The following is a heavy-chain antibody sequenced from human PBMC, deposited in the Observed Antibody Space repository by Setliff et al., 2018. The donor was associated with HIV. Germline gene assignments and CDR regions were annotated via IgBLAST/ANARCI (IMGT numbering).Heavy chain of an antibody. V-gene: IGHV1-69*13. CDR3: ARGGPRGLEVAALEFDY. CDR2: IIPIYGTP. J-gene: IGHJ4*02. Sequence: ASVKVSCKASGGTFSSYSINWVRQAPGQGLEWMGGIIPIYGTPIYAQKFQGRVTITADESTSTAYMELSSLRSEDTAVYYCARGGPRGLEVAALEFDYWGQGTLVTVSS. CDR1: GGTFSSYS. D-gene: IGHD6-19*01.